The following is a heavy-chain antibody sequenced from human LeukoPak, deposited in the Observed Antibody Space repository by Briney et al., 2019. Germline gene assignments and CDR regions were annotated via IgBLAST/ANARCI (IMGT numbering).Heavy chain of an antibody. V-gene: IGHV3-23*01. CDR1: GFTFTSYA. J-gene: IGHJ4*02. D-gene: IGHD3-22*01. CDR2: ISGSGGST. Sequence: GGSLRLSCAASGFTFTSYAMSWVRQAPGKGLEWVSVISGSGGSTYYADSVKGRFTISRDNSKNTLYLQMNSLRAEDTAVYYCAKDSMRYYGSSGYYSDYWGQGTLVTVSS. CDR3: AKDSMRYYGSSGYYSDY.